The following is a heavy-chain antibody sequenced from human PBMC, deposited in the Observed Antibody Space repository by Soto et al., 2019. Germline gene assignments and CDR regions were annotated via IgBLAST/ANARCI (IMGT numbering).Heavy chain of an antibody. V-gene: IGHV1-69*13. D-gene: IGHD3-9*01. CDR1: GGTFSSYA. CDR2: IIPIFGTA. CDR3: ARDNGGFDWLLWATFEY. J-gene: IGHJ4*02. Sequence: GASVKVSCKASGGTFSSYAISWVRQAPGQGLEWMGGIIPIFGTANYAQKFQGRVTITADESISTAYMELSRLRSDDTAVYYCARDNGGFDWLLWATFEYWGQGTLVTVSS.